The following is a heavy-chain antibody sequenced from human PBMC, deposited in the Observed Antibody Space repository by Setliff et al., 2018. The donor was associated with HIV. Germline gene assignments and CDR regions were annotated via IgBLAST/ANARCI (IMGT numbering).Heavy chain of an antibody. CDR1: GGSISSHH. CDR3: VTSSSWSSRLNF. Sequence: SETLSLTCSVSGGSISSHHWSWIRQPPGKGLEWIGSIYNSGSTNYNPSLNSRGTISIDTSKNQFSLKVTSVTAADTAVYYCVTSSSWSSRLNFWGQGMLVTVSS. CDR2: IYNSGST. J-gene: IGHJ4*02. D-gene: IGHD6-13*01. V-gene: IGHV4-59*11.